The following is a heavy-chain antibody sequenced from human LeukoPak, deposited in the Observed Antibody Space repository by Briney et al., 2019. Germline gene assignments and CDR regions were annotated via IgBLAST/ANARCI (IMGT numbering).Heavy chain of an antibody. CDR2: VYLGGST. J-gene: IGHJ4*02. CDR1: GASFNYY. CDR3: ARDHCDDAACYPFDR. Sequence: PSETLSLTCNVSGASFNYYWSWIRQPAGKGLEWIGRVYLGGSTNYNPSLKSRVMMSLDKANNQFSLRLSSVTAADTATYYCARDHCDDAACYPFDRWGQGTLVTVSS. D-gene: IGHD2-21*01. V-gene: IGHV4-4*07.